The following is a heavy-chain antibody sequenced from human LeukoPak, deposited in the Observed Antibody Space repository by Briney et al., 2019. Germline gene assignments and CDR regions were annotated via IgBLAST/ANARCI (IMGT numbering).Heavy chain of an antibody. V-gene: IGHV3-23*01. J-gene: IGHJ4*02. CDR3: AKDLGVEVAGVFDY. CDR1: GXTFSSYA. D-gene: IGHD6-19*01. CDR2: MSGRGGST. Sequence: GGSLRLSCAASGXTFSSYAVNWVRQAPGKGLEWVSGMSGRGGSTYYADSVKGRFTISRDSSKSTLYLHMHSLRAEDMAVYYCAKDLGVEVAGVFDYWGQGTLVTVSS.